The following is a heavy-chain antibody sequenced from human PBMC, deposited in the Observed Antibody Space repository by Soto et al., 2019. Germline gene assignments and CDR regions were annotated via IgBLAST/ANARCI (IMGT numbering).Heavy chain of an antibody. CDR2: ISYDGSNK. CDR3: AKDQAWLQLRFYFDY. CDR1: GFTFSSYG. D-gene: IGHD5-12*01. V-gene: IGHV3-30*18. J-gene: IGHJ4*02. Sequence: HPGGSLRLSCAASGFTFSSYGMHWVRQAPGKGLEWVAVISYDGSNKYYADSVKGRFTISRDNSKNTLYLQMNSLRAEDTAVYYCAKDQAWLQLRFYFDYWGQGTLVTVSS.